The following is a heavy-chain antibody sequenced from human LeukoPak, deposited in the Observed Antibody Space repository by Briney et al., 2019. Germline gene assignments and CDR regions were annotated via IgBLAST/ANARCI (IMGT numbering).Heavy chain of an antibody. V-gene: IGHV4-59*01. Sequence: SETLFLTCTVSGGSISSYYWSWIRQPPGKGLEWIGYIYYSGSTNYNPSLKSRVTISVDTSKNQFSLKLSSVTAADTAVYYCAGAMVRGVIRENWFDPWGQGTLVTVSS. CDR1: GGSISSYY. CDR2: IYYSGST. J-gene: IGHJ5*02. D-gene: IGHD3-10*01. CDR3: AGAMVRGVIRENWFDP.